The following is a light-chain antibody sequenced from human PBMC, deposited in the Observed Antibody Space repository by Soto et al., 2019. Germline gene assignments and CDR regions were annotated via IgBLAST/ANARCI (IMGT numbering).Light chain of an antibody. Sequence: QSVLTQPPSVSGAPGQRVTISYTGSSSNIGAGYDVHWYQQLPGTAPKLLISTNSQRPSWVPDRFSGSKSGTSASLAISGLRSEDEADYYCAAWDDNVYVFGTGTKLTVL. V-gene: IGLV1-40*01. J-gene: IGLJ1*01. CDR3: AAWDDNVYV. CDR2: TNS. CDR1: SSNIGAGYD.